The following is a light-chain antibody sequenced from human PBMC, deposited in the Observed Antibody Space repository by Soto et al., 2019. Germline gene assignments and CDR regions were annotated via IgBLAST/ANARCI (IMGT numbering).Light chain of an antibody. CDR2: DVN. CDR3: SSYTTYSTWV. J-gene: IGLJ3*02. V-gene: IGLV2-18*02. Sequence: QSALTQPPSVSGSPGQSVTISCTGTSSDVGNYHRVSWYQQPPGTAPKVIMYDVNSRPSGVPDRFSGSKSGNTASLTISGLQAEDEADYYCSSYTTYSTWVFGGGTKLTVL. CDR1: SSDVGNYHR.